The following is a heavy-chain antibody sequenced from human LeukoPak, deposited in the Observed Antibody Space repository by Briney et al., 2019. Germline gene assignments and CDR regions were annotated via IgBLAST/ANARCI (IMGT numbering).Heavy chain of an antibody. D-gene: IGHD6-6*01. Sequence: GGSLRLSCAASGFTFSSYWMSWVRQAPGKGLEWVANIKQDGSEKYYVDSVKGRFTISRDNAKNSLYLQMNSLRAEDTAVYYCARDPSDSPSSIAAGWGQGTLVTVSS. J-gene: IGHJ4*02. V-gene: IGHV3-7*01. CDR2: IKQDGSEK. CDR3: ARDPSDSPSSIAAG. CDR1: GFTFSSYW.